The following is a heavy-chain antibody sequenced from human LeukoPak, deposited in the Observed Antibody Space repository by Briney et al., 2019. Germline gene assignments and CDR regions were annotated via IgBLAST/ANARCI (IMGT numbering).Heavy chain of an antibody. CDR1: GDTFNDYT. D-gene: IGHD2/OR15-2a*01. CDR2: IMPFLDVA. V-gene: IGHV1-69*02. Sequence: SVKVSCKVYGDTFNDYTFSWGRQAPGQGIEWMGRIMPFLDVANYAPKFQGRVTLTADKSTSTAYMELSDLKSEDTAVYYCARAGYSNRWDGVGYWGQGTLVTVSS. CDR3: ARAGYSNRWDGVGY. J-gene: IGHJ4*02.